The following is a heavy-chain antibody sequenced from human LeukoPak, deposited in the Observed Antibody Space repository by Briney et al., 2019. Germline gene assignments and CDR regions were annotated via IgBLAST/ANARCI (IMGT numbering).Heavy chain of an antibody. Sequence: ASVKVSCKASGYTFTSYDISWVRQAPGQGLGWMGWISAYNGNTNYAQKLQGRVTMTTDTSTSTAYMELRSLRSDDTAVYYCARDIVGATSLDYWGQGTLVTVSS. CDR2: ISAYNGNT. V-gene: IGHV1-18*01. J-gene: IGHJ4*02. D-gene: IGHD1-26*01. CDR3: ARDIVGATSLDY. CDR1: GYTFTSYD.